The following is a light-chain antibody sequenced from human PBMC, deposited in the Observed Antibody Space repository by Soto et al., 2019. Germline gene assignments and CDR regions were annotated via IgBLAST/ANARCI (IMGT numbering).Light chain of an antibody. J-gene: IGLJ3*02. CDR3: SSFTSSHTWV. CDR2: EVT. CDR1: TSDVGGYNY. Sequence: QSALTQPASVSGSPGQSITISCTGTTSDVGGYNYVSWYQQHPGKAPKVMIYEVTNRPSGVSNRFSGSKSGNTASLTISGLQAEDEADYCCSSFTSSHTWVFGGGTQLTVL. V-gene: IGLV2-14*01.